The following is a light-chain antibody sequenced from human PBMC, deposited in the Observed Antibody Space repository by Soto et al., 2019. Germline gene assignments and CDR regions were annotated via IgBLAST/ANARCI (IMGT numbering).Light chain of an antibody. CDR3: QQYTNWPRT. V-gene: IGKV3-15*01. Sequence: EIVMTQSPATLSVSPGERATLSCRASQSVSSNLVWYQQKPGQAPRLLMYDASTRATGIPARFSGSGSGTEFTLTISSLQSEDFAVYYCQQYTNWPRTFGQGTKVDIK. CDR1: QSVSSN. CDR2: DAS. J-gene: IGKJ1*01.